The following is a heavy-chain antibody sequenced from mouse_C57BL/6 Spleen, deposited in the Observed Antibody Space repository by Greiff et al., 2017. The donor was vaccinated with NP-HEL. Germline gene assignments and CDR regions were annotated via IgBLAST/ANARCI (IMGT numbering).Heavy chain of an antibody. CDR1: GYTFTSYW. CDR2: IDPSDSYT. D-gene: IGHD3-2*02. J-gene: IGHJ2*01. Sequence: VQLQQPGAELVKPGASVKLSCKASGYTFTSYWMQWVKQRPGQGLEWIGEIDPSDSYTNYNQKFKGKATLTVDTSSSTAYMQLSSLTSEDSAVYYCARSSGYPDYWGQGTTLTVSS. V-gene: IGHV1-50*01. CDR3: ARSSGYPDY.